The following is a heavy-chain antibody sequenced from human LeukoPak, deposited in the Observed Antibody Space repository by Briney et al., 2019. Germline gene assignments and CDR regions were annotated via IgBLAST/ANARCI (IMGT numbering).Heavy chain of an antibody. D-gene: IGHD2-2*01. CDR1: GFTFSSSA. CDR2: IWYDGSNR. J-gene: IGHJ6*02. CDR3: AREWGYCSSTSCYSDGMDV. V-gene: IGHV3-33*08. Sequence: PGGSLRLSCAASGFTFSSSAMSWVRQVPGKGLEWVAVIWYDGSNRYYADSVKGRFTISRDNSKNTLYLQMNSLRAEDTAVYYCAREWGYCSSTSCYSDGMDVWGQGTTVTVSS.